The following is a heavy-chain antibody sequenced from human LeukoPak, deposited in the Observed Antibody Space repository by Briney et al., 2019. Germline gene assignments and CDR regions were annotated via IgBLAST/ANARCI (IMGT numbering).Heavy chain of an antibody. V-gene: IGHV4-34*01. CDR1: GGSFSGYY. Sequence: SETLSLTCAVYGGSFSGYYWSWIRQPPGKGLEWIGEINHSGSTNYNPYLKSRVTISVDTSKNQFSLKLSSVTAADTAVYYCARGGSAIFGVVRFNWFDPWGQGTLVTVSS. J-gene: IGHJ5*02. D-gene: IGHD3-3*01. CDR2: INHSGST. CDR3: ARGGSAIFGVVRFNWFDP.